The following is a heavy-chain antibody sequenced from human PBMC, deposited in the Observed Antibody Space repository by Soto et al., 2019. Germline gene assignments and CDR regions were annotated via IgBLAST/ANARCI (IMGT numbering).Heavy chain of an antibody. V-gene: IGHV3-23*01. J-gene: IGHJ4*02. CDR1: GFIASNYA. CDR2: FSGSGGAT. Sequence: GGSLRLSCAASGFIASNYAMSWVRQAPGKGLEWVSGFSGSGGATFYADSVKGRFTISRDSSKNTIYLQMDRLRADDTAVYYCAKAVGDYWGRGTMVTVYS. D-gene: IGHD1-26*01. CDR3: AKAVGDY.